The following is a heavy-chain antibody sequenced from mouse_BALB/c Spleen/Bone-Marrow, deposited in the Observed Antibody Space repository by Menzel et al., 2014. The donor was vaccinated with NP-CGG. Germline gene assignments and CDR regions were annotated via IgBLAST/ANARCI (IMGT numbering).Heavy chain of an antibody. J-gene: IGHJ4*01. CDR1: GYSFTGYF. V-gene: IGHV1-37*01. CDR2: INPYNGDT. Sequence: VQLQQSGPELVKPGASVKISCKASGYSFTGYFMNWVKQRNGKSLEWIGRINPYNGDTFYNQKFKGKATLTVDKSSSTAHMELLSLTSEDSAVYYCGRGGLRREGYAMDYWGQGTSVTVSS. CDR3: GRGGLRREGYAMDY. D-gene: IGHD2-2*01.